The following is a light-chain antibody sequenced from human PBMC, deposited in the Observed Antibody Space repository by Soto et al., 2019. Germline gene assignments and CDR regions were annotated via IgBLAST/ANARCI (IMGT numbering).Light chain of an antibody. CDR1: SSDVGVYNY. Sequence: QSVLTQPPSASGSPGQSVTISCTGTSSDVGVYNYVSWYQHHPGKAPKLMIYEVSKRPSGVPDRFSGSKSGNTASLTVSGRQADDEADYYCSSYAGSNNFVFGTGTKLTVL. CDR2: EVS. V-gene: IGLV2-8*01. CDR3: SSYAGSNNFV. J-gene: IGLJ1*01.